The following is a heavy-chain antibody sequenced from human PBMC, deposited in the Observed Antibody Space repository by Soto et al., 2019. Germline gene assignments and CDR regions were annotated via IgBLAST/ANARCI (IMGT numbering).Heavy chain of an antibody. CDR1: GYNFTNFD. Sequence: ASVKVSCKTSGYNFTNFDINWVRQAPGRGLVWMGWMNPSSGETGSAQNFQGRVTMTRDISTRTFFMQLTSLRSEDTAIYYCARLTEYCNGIKCYSNFDFWGRGTQVTVSS. CDR2: MNPSSGET. D-gene: IGHD2-15*01. V-gene: IGHV1-8*01. J-gene: IGHJ4*01. CDR3: ARLTEYCNGIKCYSNFDF.